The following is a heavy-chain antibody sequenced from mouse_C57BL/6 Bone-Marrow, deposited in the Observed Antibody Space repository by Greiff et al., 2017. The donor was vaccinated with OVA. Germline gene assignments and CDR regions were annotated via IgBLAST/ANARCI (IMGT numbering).Heavy chain of an antibody. CDR3: AAIYYYGSSFYYYAMDY. CDR1: GYTFTSYG. V-gene: IGHV1-81*01. D-gene: IGHD1-1*01. CDR2: IYPRSGNT. J-gene: IGHJ4*01. Sequence: LVESGAELARPGASVKLSCKASGYTFTSYGISWVKQRTGQGLEWIGEIYPRSGNTYYNEKFKGKATLTADKSSSTAYMELRSLTSEDSAVYFCAAIYYYGSSFYYYAMDYWGQGTSVTVSS.